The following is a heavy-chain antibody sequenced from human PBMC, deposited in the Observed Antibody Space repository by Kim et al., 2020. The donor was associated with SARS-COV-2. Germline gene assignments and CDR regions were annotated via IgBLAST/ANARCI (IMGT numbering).Heavy chain of an antibody. CDR2: IFYTGTT. D-gene: IGHD5-18*01. CDR3: ASGYTYGPES. V-gene: IGHV4-39*01. Sequence: SETLSLSCSVSGASISQSHNYWGWVRQPPEKGLEWIGGIFYTGTTFYNPSLKSRVTLSIDSSENQFSLTLSSVTAADTALYFCASGYTYGPESWGQGTLVTVSS. CDR1: GASISQSHNY. J-gene: IGHJ5*02.